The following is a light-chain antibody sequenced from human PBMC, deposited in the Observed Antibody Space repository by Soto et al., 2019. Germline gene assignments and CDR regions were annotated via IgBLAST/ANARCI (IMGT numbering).Light chain of an antibody. J-gene: IGLJ2*01. CDR2: RSD. CDR3: SARDDSLCGVV. V-gene: IGLV1-47*01. CDR1: SSNIGSNH. Sequence: QSVLTQPPSTSGTPGQRVTISCSGSSSNIGSNHVYWYQQFPGMAPKLLMYRSDQRPTGVPDRFSGSKSGTSASLAISGLRSDDEADYYCSARDDSLCGVVFGGGTHLTVL.